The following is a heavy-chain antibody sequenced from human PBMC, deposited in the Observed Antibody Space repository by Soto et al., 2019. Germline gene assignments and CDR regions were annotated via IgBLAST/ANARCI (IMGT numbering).Heavy chain of an antibody. J-gene: IGHJ4*02. CDR2: IWYDGSNK. V-gene: IGHV3-33*01. D-gene: IGHD5-12*01. Sequence: VGSLRLSCAASGFTLSSYGMHWVRHAPGKGLEWVAVIWYDGSNKYYADSVKGRFTISRDNSKNTLYLQMNSLRAEDTAVYYCARGGIIVATTYFDYWGQGTLVTVSS. CDR1: GFTLSSYG. CDR3: ARGGIIVATTYFDY.